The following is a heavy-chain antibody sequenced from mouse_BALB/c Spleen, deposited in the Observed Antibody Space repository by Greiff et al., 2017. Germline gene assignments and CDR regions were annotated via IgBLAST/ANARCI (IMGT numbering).Heavy chain of an antibody. J-gene: IGHJ1*01. V-gene: IGHV5-4*02. Sequence: VESGGGLVKPGGSLKLSCAASGFTFSDYYMYWVRQTPEKRLEWVATISDGGSYTYYPDSVKGRFTISRDNAKNNLYLQMSSLKSEDTAMYYCARDGAGKRYFDVWGAGTTVTVSS. CDR2: ISDGGSYT. CDR3: ARDGAGKRYFDV. D-gene: IGHD1-1*01. CDR1: GFTFSDYY.